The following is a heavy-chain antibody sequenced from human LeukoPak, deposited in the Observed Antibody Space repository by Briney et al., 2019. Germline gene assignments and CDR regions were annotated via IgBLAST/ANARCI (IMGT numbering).Heavy chain of an antibody. J-gene: IGHJ4*02. Sequence: RGSLRFSCAASGFTFSSYAMSWVRQAPGKGLEWVSAISGSGGSTYYADSVKGRFTISRDNSKNTLSLQMNSLRAEDTAVYYCAKESCSGTSCPLDNWGQGTLVTVSS. CDR3: AKESCSGTSCPLDN. CDR2: ISGSGGST. D-gene: IGHD2-2*01. CDR1: GFTFSSYA. V-gene: IGHV3-23*01.